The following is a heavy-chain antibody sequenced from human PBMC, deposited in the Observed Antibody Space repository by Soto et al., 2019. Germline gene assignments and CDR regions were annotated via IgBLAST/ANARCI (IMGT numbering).Heavy chain of an antibody. V-gene: IGHV4-39*02. CDR1: GGSISSSSYY. D-gene: IGHD3-10*01. J-gene: IGHJ4*02. CDR2: IYYSGST. CDR3: ARESYYGSGATVVAY. Sequence: VSGGSISSSSYYWGWIRQPPGKGLEWIGSIYYSGSTYYNPSLKSRVTISVDTSKNQFSLKLSSVTAADTAVYYCARESYYGSGATVVAYWGQGTLVTVSS.